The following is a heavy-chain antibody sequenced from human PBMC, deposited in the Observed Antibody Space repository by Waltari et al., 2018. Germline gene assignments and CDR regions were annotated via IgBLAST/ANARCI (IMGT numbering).Heavy chain of an antibody. CDR2: IHADGSAT. CDR3: ARGGHFDWLPIDS. V-gene: IGHV3-74*01. CDR1: GCTFRFSW. D-gene: IGHD3-9*01. J-gene: IGHJ4*02. Sequence: EVQLVESGGGLVPPGGSLRLSCAAPGCTFRFSWMSWVRQAPGKGLVWVSRIHADGSATTYADSVMGRFTISRDNAKNTVFLQMNSLRAEDTAVYYCARGGHFDWLPIDSWGQGTLVTVSS.